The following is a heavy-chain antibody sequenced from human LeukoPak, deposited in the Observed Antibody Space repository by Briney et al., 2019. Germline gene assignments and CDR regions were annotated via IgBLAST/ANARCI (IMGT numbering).Heavy chain of an antibody. CDR3: ARDRSDGNYYMVV. CDR2: IYGGGST. Sequence: GGSLRLSCAASGFTVSNNYMSWVRQAPGKGLKWVSVIYGGGSTSYADSVKGRFTISRDNSKNTLFLQMNSLRVDDTGVYYCARDRSDGNYYMVVWGKGTTVIVSS. J-gene: IGHJ6*03. CDR1: GFTVSNNY. V-gene: IGHV3-53*01. D-gene: IGHD5-24*01.